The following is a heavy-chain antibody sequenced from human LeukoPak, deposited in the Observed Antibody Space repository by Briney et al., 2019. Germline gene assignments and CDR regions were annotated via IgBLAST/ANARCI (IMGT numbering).Heavy chain of an antibody. CDR2: IKTDGSEK. CDR3: TSHYDSSGYLPDS. V-gene: IGHV3-7*03. J-gene: IGHJ5*01. Sequence: GGSLRLSCEGSGFTFSNYWMGWVRQAPGKGLQWVANIKTDGSEKYYVDSVKGRFTISRDNAKNSLYLQMNSLKTEDTAVYYCTSHYDSSGYLPDSWGQGTLVTVSS. CDR1: GFTFSNYW. D-gene: IGHD3-22*01.